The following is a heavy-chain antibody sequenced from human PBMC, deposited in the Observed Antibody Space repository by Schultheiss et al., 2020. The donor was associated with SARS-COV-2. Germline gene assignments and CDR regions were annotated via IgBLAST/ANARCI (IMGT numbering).Heavy chain of an antibody. CDR3: AKDLRQIVVVDPLGY. D-gene: IGHD2-21*01. CDR1: GFTFSNAW. CDR2: IKSKTDGGTT. V-gene: IGHV3-15*01. J-gene: IGHJ4*02. Sequence: GGSLRLSCAASGFTFSNAWMSWVRQAPGKGLEWAGRIKSKTDGGTTDYAAPVKGRFTISRDDSKNTLYLQMNSLRAEDTAVYYCAKDLRQIVVVDPLGYWGQGTLVTVSS.